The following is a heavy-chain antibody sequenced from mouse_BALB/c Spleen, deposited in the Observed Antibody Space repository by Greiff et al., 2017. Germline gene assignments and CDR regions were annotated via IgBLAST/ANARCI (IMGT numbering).Heavy chain of an antibody. Sequence: EVKVVESGGGLVQPGGSLKLSCAASGFTFSSYTMSWVRQTPEKRLEWVAYISNGGGSTYYPDTVKGRFTISRDNAKNTLYLQMSSLKSDDTAMYYCARHDYDYDVGFAYWGQGTLVTVSA. CDR1: GFTFSSYT. J-gene: IGHJ3*01. CDR3: ARHDYDYDVGFAY. D-gene: IGHD2-4*01. V-gene: IGHV5-12-2*01. CDR2: ISNGGGST.